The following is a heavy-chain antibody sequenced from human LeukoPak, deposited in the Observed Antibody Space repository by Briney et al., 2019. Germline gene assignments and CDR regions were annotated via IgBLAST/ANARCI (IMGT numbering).Heavy chain of an antibody. Sequence: SQTLSLTCAVSGDSVSSKNGAWNWIRQSPSRGLEWLGRTYYRSKWYNDYAESMEGRMTISQDTSKNQYSLHLNSVTPDDTAVYYYARDLGTTGWHTFGYWGQGTLVTVSS. V-gene: IGHV6-1*01. CDR2: TYYRSKWYN. CDR3: ARDLGTTGWHTFGY. J-gene: IGHJ4*02. CDR1: GDSVSSKNGA. D-gene: IGHD6-19*01.